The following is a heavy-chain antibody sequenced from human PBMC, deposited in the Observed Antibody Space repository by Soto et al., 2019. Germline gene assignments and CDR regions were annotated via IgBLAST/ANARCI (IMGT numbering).Heavy chain of an antibody. V-gene: IGHV1-2*02. CDR1: GYPVTAYY. CDR3: SRGGGVGVAGSAAFDM. CDR2: INPTTGAA. Sequence: QLHLVQSGAVVKKPGASVTVSCSASGYPVTAYYMHWVRQAPGRGLEWMGAINPTTGAANYTQKFQGRVTISRDTATSTVFMELSGLSSEVTAFFYCSRGGGVGVAGSAAFDMWGQGTLVTFSS. J-gene: IGHJ3*02. D-gene: IGHD3-3*01.